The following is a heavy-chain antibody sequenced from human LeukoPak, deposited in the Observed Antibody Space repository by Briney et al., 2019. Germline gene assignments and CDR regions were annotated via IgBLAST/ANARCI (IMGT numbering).Heavy chain of an antibody. V-gene: IGHV4-59*01. Sequence: SETLSLTCTVSGGSISSYYWSWIRQPPGKGLEWIGNIYDRGSTKYNPSLRSRVTISVDTSKNQFSLRLSSVTAADTAVYYCARGRTFDNWGQGTLVTVSS. CDR3: ARGRTFDN. J-gene: IGHJ4*02. CDR1: GGSISSYY. CDR2: IYDRGST.